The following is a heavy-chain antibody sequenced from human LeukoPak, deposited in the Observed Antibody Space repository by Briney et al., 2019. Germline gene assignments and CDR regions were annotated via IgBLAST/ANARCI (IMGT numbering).Heavy chain of an antibody. CDR3: AVAVAGSTMVWFDP. J-gene: IGHJ5*02. CDR1: GGSFSDYY. Sequence: SETLSLTCTVDGGSFSDYYWTWIRQHPGKGLEWIGEINHSGSTNYNPSLKSRVTISVDTSKNQFSLKLSSVTAADMAVYYCAVAVAGSTMVWFDPWGQGTLVTVSS. V-gene: IGHV4-34*01. D-gene: IGHD6-19*01. CDR2: INHSGST.